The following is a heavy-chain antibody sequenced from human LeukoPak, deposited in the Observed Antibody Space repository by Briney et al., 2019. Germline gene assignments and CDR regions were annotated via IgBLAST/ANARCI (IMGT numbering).Heavy chain of an antibody. CDR1: GGSISGHY. V-gene: IGHV4-4*07. D-gene: IGHD3-10*01. J-gene: IGHJ5*02. CDR2: IYMTGST. CDR3: ARVALFGSGSYYWFDP. Sequence: SETLSLTCAVSGGSISGHYWSWIRQPAGKGLEWVGRIYMTGSTNYNPSLKSRVTMSVDMSKNQFSLKLSSVTAADTAVYFCARVALFGSGSYYWFDPWGQGTLVTVSS.